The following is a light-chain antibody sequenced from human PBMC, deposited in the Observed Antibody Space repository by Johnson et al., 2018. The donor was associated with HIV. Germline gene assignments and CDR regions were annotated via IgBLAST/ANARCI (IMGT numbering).Light chain of an antibody. Sequence: QSVLTQPPSVSAAPGQKVTISCSGSTYNIGNNYVSWYQQLPGTAPKLLIYENNKRPSGIPDRFSGSKSGTSATLGITGLQTGDEADYYCGTWDSGLSAGHVFGTGTKVTVL. J-gene: IGLJ1*01. CDR2: ENN. V-gene: IGLV1-51*02. CDR3: GTWDSGLSAGHV. CDR1: TYNIGNNY.